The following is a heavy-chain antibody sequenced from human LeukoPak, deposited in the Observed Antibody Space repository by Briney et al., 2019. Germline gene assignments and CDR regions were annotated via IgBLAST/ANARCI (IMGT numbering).Heavy chain of an antibody. CDR2: INPNSGDT. CDR1: GYSFIGYY. J-gene: IGHJ4*02. V-gene: IGHV1-2*02. D-gene: IGHD3-10*01. CDR3: ARAGHYYSSGIYSDY. Sequence: ASVKVSYEASGYSFIGYYIHWVRQAPGQGLEWMGWINPNSGDTNYPQKFQGRVTMTRDTSISTAYMELSRLRSDDTAVYYCARAGHYYSSGIYSDYWGQGNLVTVSS.